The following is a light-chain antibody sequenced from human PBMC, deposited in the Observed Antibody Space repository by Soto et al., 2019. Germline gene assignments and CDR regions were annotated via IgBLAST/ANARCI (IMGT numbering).Light chain of an antibody. V-gene: IGLV2-11*01. CDR3: CSYAGSYSWI. CDR1: SSDVGGYNR. CDR2: DVT. J-gene: IGLJ2*01. Sequence: QSALTQPPSVSGSPGQSVTISCTGTSSDVGGYNRVSWYQQPPGTAPKLIIYDVTKRPSGVPDRFSGSKSGNTASLTISGLQADDEADYYCCSYAGSYSWIFGGGTKLTVL.